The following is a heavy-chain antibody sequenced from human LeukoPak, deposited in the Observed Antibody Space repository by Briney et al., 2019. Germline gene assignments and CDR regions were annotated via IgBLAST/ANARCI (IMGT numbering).Heavy chain of an antibody. CDR3: VRAIEMATTYFDY. V-gene: IGHV4-30-2*01. D-gene: IGHD5-24*01. J-gene: IGHJ4*02. CDR2: IYYSGST. CDR1: GGSISSGGYY. Sequence: SETLSLTCTVSGGSISSGGYYWSWIRQPPGKGLEWIGYIYYSGSTYYDPSLKSRVTMSVDTSKNQFSLKVNSVTAADTAFYYCVRAIEMATTYFDYWGQGTLVTVSS.